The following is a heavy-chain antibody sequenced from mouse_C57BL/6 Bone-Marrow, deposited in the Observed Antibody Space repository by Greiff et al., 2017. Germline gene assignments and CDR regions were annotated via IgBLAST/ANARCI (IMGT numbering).Heavy chain of an antibody. CDR3: ARNYPAWFAY. J-gene: IGHJ3*01. V-gene: IGHV1-50*01. D-gene: IGHD1-1*02. Sequence: QVQLQQPGAELVKPGASVKLSCKASGYTFTSYWMQWVKQRPGQGLEWIGEIDPSDSYTNYTQKFKGKATLTVDTSSSTAYMQLSSLTSEDSAVYYGARNYPAWFAYWGQGTLVTVSA. CDR2: IDPSDSYT. CDR1: GYTFTSYW.